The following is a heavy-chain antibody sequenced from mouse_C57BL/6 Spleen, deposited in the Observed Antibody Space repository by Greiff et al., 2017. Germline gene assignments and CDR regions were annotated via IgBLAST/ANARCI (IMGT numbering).Heavy chain of an antibody. Sequence: EVQVVESGGGLVKPGGSLKLSCAASGFTFSSYTMSWVRQTTGKRLEWVGTISGGGGNTYYPDSVKGRLTISRDNAKNTLYLQMSSLRSEDTALYYCASVRDYFDYWGQGTTLTVSA. CDR1: GFTFSSYT. CDR2: ISGGGGNT. V-gene: IGHV5-9*01. D-gene: IGHD1-1*01. CDR3: ASVRDYFDY. J-gene: IGHJ2*01.